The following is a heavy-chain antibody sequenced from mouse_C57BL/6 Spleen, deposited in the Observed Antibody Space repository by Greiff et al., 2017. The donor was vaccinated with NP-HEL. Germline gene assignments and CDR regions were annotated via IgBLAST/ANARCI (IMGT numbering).Heavy chain of an antibody. J-gene: IGHJ4*01. D-gene: IGHD1-1*02. CDR1: GYAFTNYL. V-gene: IGHV1-54*01. CDR3: ARGGGAMDY. Sequence: VQLQQSGAELVRPGTSVKVSCKASGYAFTNYLIEWVKQRPGQGLEWIGVINPGSGGTIYNEKFKGKATLTADKSSSTAYMQLSSLTSEDSAVYFCARGGGAMDYWGQGTSVTVSS. CDR2: INPGSGGT.